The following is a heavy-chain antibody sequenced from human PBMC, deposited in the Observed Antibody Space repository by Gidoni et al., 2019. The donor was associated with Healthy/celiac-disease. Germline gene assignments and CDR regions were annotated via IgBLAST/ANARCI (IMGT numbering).Heavy chain of an antibody. V-gene: IGHV1-3*01. CDR1: GYTFTSYA. J-gene: IGHJ4*02. Sequence: QVKLVQSGAEVKKPGAPVKVSCKASGYTFTSYAIHWVRQAPGQRLEWMGWINAGNGNRKYSQKFQGRVTITRDTSASTAYMELSSLRSEDTAVYYCARDPPAGGYFDYWGQGTLVTVSS. CDR3: ARDPPAGGYFDY. CDR2: INAGNGNR. D-gene: IGHD6-25*01.